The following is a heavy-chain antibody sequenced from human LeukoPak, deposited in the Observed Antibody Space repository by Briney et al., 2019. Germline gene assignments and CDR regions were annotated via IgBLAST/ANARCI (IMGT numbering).Heavy chain of an antibody. J-gene: IGHJ5*02. D-gene: IGHD1-26*01. CDR1: GGSISSGGHY. V-gene: IGHV4-61*08. CDR3: AGEVGAKPNWIDP. CDR2: IYYSGTT. Sequence: PSETLSLTCTVSGGSISSGGHYWNWIRQPPGRGLEWIGYIYYSGTTYYNPSLKGRVTISVDTSKNQFSLKLSSVTAADTAVYYCAGEVGAKPNWIDPWGQGTLVTVSS.